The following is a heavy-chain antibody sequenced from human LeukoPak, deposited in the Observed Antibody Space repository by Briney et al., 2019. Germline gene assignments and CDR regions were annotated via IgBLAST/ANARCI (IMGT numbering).Heavy chain of an antibody. D-gene: IGHD3-10*01. CDR1: GGTFSSYA. Sequence: SVKVSCKASGGTFSSYAISWVRQAPGQGLEWMGGIIPIFGTANYAQKFQGRVTITTDESTSTAYMELSSLRSEDTAVYYCATATVRGVSTEFDYWGQGTLVTVSS. J-gene: IGHJ4*02. CDR3: ATATVRGVSTEFDY. V-gene: IGHV1-69*05. CDR2: IIPIFGTA.